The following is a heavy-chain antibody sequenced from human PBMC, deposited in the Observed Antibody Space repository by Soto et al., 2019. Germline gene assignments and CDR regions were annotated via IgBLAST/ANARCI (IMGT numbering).Heavy chain of an antibody. J-gene: IGHJ6*01. V-gene: IGHV1-69*01. CDR3: ARAAYSYGTAYLSYYYGMDV. Sequence: QVQLVQSGAEVKKPGSSVKVSCKASGGTFSTYAISWVRQAPGQGLEWVGGIIPIVGTAHYAQKFQGRVTITADESTSTDYMELSSLISEDTAVYYCARAAYSYGTAYLSYYYGMDVWGQGTTVTVSS. D-gene: IGHD5-18*01. CDR1: GGTFSTYA. CDR2: IIPIVGTA.